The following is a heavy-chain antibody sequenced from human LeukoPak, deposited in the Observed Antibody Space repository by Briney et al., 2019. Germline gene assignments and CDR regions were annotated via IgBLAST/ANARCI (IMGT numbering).Heavy chain of an antibody. D-gene: IGHD3-22*01. CDR3: ARGLDYYDSSGYYYYYGMDV. V-gene: IGHV1-3*01. CDR2: INAGNGNT. CDR1: GYAFTSYA. Sequence: ASVNVSCTASGYAFTSYAMHWVRQAPGQRLEWMGWINAGNGNTKYSQKFQGRVTITRDTSASTAYMELSSLRSEDTAVYYCARGLDYYDSSGYYYYYGMDVWGQGTTVTVSS. J-gene: IGHJ6*02.